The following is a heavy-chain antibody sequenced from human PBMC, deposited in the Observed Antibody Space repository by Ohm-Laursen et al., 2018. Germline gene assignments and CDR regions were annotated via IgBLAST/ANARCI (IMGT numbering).Heavy chain of an antibody. CDR1: GYTFTSFS. CDR3: AREGYYYDSSGYYGTPIDY. Sequence: ASVKVSCKASGYTFTSFSISWVRQAPGQGLEWMGWITAYNGNTNYAQKLQGRVTMTTNTSTSTAYMELRSLRSDDTAVYYCAREGYYYDSSGYYGTPIDYWGQGTLVTVSS. J-gene: IGHJ4*02. D-gene: IGHD3-22*01. CDR2: ITAYNGNT. V-gene: IGHV1-18*01.